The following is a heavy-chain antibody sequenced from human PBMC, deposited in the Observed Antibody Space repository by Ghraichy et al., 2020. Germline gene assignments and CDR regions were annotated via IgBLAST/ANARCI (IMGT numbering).Heavy chain of an antibody. CDR1: GGSIGSISYY. Sequence: GSLSLTCTVSGGSIGSISYYWGWIRQPPGKGLEWIGSIYYSGTTYYNPSLKSRVTISVDTSKNQFSLKLSSVTAADTAVYHCARSGGNQVNGFDYWGQGTLVIVSS. D-gene: IGHD4-23*01. CDR3: ARSGGNQVNGFDY. V-gene: IGHV4-39*01. CDR2: IYYSGTT. J-gene: IGHJ4*02.